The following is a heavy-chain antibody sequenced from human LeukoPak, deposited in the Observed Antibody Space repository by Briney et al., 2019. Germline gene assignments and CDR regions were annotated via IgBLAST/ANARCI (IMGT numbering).Heavy chain of an antibody. V-gene: IGHV4-39*07. CDR2: IYYSGNT. CDR1: GGSISSSSYC. CDR3: ARDTAPYYYGSGSCLDY. J-gene: IGHJ4*02. D-gene: IGHD3-10*01. Sequence: PSETLSLTCTVSGGSISSSSYCWGWFRQPPGKGLEWIGTIYYSGNTFYNPSLKSRVTISIDTSKNQFSLKLSSVTAADTAVYYCARDTAPYYYGSGSCLDYWGQGTLVTVSS.